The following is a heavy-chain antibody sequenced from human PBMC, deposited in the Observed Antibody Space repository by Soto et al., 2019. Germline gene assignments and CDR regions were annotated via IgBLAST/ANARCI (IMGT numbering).Heavy chain of an antibody. Sequence: VGSLRLSCAASGFNFGIFWMNWVRQAPGKGLEWVANINRDGSEKYFVDSVKGRFTISRDDAKNSLYLQMHSLGPEDTAVYFCARGTSEPGHDYWGQGTLVTVSS. CDR2: INRDGSEK. CDR3: ARGTSEPGHDY. V-gene: IGHV3-7*02. J-gene: IGHJ4*02. CDR1: GFNFGIFW.